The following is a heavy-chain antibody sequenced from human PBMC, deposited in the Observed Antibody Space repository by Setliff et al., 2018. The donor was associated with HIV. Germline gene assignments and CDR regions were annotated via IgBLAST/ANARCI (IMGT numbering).Heavy chain of an antibody. Sequence: PGGSLRLSCAASGFTFRNYNFNWVRQAPGRGLEWVSSISIGSGAAIYYAESVQGRFTVSRDNSKNSLYLQMDSLRVEDTAVYYCARDYRYYNMYNGSPVYGMDVWGQGTTVTVSS. CDR3: ARDYRYYNMYNGSPVYGMDV. D-gene: IGHD3-10*01. J-gene: IGHJ6*02. CDR1: GFTFRNYN. CDR2: ISIGSGAAI. V-gene: IGHV3-21*01.